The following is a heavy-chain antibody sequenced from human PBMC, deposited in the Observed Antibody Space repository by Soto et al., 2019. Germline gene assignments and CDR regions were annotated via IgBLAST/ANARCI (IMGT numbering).Heavy chain of an antibody. CDR3: ARGRPDLITIFGVVIIGPFAY. Sequence: SETLSLTCTVSGGSISSYYWSWIRQPPGKGLEWIGYIYYSGSTNYNPSLKSRVTISVDTSKNQFSLKLSSVTAADTAVYYCARGRPDLITIFGVVIIGPFAYWGQGTLVTVSS. CDR1: GGSISSYY. CDR2: IYYSGST. J-gene: IGHJ4*02. D-gene: IGHD3-3*01. V-gene: IGHV4-59*01.